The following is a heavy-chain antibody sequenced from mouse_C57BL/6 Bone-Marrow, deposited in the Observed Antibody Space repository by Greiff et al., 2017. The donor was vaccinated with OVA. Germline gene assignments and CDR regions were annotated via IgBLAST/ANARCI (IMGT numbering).Heavy chain of an antibody. CDR2: ISSGGSYT. Sequence: EVHLVESGGDLVKPGGSLQLSCAASGFTFSSYGMSWVRPTPDKRLEWVATISSGGSYTYYPDSVKGRFTISRDNAKNTLYLQMSSLKSEDTAMYYCARRSGSSLYYWGQGTTLTVSA. V-gene: IGHV5-6*01. CDR1: GFTFSSYG. D-gene: IGHD1-1*01. CDR3: ARRSGSSLYY. J-gene: IGHJ2*01.